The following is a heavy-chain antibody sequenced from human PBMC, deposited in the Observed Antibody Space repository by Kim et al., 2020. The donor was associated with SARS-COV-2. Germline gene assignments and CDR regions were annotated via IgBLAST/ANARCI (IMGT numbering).Heavy chain of an antibody. CDR1: GFTFSSYW. V-gene: IGHV3-7*01. CDR2: IKQDGSEK. CDR3: ARVGWFYGSGSPLDY. Sequence: GGSLRLSCAASGFTFSSYWMSWVRQAPGKGLEWVANIKQDGSEKYYVDSVKGRFTISRDNAKNSLYLQMNSLRAEDTAVYYCARVGWFYGSGSPLDYWGQGTLVTVSS. J-gene: IGHJ4*02. D-gene: IGHD3-10*01.